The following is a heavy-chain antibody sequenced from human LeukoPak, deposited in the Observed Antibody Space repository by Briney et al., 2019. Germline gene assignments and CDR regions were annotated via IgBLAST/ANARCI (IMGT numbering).Heavy chain of an antibody. V-gene: IGHV4-39*06. CDR2: VSYSGST. CDR3: ARDRYYYDSSGYYLFDY. J-gene: IGHJ4*02. D-gene: IGHD3-22*01. Sequence: PSETLSLTCTVSGGSISNINYYWGWLRQPPGTGLEWIGSVSYSGSTYYNPSLKGRVTISVDTSKNQFALKLSSVTAADTAVYYCARDRYYYDSSGYYLFDYWGQGTLVTVSS. CDR1: GGSISNINYY.